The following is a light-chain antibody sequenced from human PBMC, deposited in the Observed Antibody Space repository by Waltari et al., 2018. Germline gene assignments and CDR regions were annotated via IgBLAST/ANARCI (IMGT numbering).Light chain of an antibody. CDR1: QSVGSY. CDR3: QQRSNWTPHT. CDR2: DAS. J-gene: IGKJ2*01. Sequence: DIVLTQSPATLSLSPGDTATLSCSASQSVGSYLAWYQQKPGQPPRLLIYDASNRATGVPARFRGSGSGTEFTLTISSLEAEDFAVYYCQQRSNWTPHTFGQGARLDIK. V-gene: IGKV3-11*01.